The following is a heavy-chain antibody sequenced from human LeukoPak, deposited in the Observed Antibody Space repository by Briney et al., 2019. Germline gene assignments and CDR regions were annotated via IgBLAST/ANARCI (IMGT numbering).Heavy chain of an antibody. CDR2: INTNGANT. CDR3: AKDLGY. Sequence: GGSLRLSCSASGFTFKSYAMHWVRQAPGKGLEYVSSINTNGANTYYADSVKGRFTISRDNSKNTLYLQMNSLRAEDTAVYYCAKDLGYWGQGTLVTVSS. V-gene: IGHV3-64*04. CDR1: GFTFKSYA. J-gene: IGHJ4*02. D-gene: IGHD3-16*01.